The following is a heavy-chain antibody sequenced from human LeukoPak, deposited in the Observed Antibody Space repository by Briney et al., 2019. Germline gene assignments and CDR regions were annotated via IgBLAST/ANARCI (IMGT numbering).Heavy chain of an antibody. CDR3: ARGGTVLNFQH. CDR1: GGSISTYY. Sequence: SETLSLTCTVSGGSISTYYWSWIRQPPGKGLEWIGYIYYSGSTNCNPSLKSRVTISLDTSKNQFSLKLSSVTAADTAVYYCARGGTVLNFQHWGQGTLVTVSS. V-gene: IGHV4-59*01. D-gene: IGHD4-23*01. CDR2: IYYSGST. J-gene: IGHJ1*01.